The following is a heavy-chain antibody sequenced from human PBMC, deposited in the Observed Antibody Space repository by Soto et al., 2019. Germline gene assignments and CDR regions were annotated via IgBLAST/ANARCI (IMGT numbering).Heavy chain of an antibody. CDR2: IYYSGST. CDR1: GASINSHY. J-gene: IGHJ4*02. Sequence: SETLSLTCTVSGASINSHYWSWIRQPPGKGLEWIGYIYYSGSTNYSPSLKSRVTISVDTSKNQFSLKMSSVTAADTAVYYCARLATRYYFDYWGQGTLVTVSS. V-gene: IGHV4-59*11. CDR3: ARLATRYYFDY. D-gene: IGHD1-1*01.